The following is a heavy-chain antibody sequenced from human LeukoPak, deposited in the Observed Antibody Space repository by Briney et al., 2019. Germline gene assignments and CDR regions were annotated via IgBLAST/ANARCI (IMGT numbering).Heavy chain of an antibody. V-gene: IGHV3-21*04. D-gene: IGHD5-12*01. CDR1: GFTFNSYR. Sequence: GGSLRLSCTASGFTFNSYRMNWVRQAPGKGLEWVSSISSRSNSKYYADSVKGRVTISRDNAKNSLYLQMNSLRAEDTAVYYCARGGGYDFQGYWGQGTLVTVSS. J-gene: IGHJ4*02. CDR2: ISSRSNSK. CDR3: ARGGGYDFQGY.